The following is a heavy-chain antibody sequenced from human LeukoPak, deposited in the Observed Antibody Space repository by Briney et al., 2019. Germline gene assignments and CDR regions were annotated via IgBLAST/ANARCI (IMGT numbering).Heavy chain of an antibody. D-gene: IGHD3-10*01. CDR1: GGSISSYY. Sequence: SSETLSLTCTVSGGSISSYYWSGLRQPPGKGLEWIGYIYDSGSTNYNPSLKSRVTISVDTSKNQFSLKLSSVTAADTAVYYCARDRITMVRGRGNYYYYGMDVWGQGTTVTVSS. CDR3: ARDRITMVRGRGNYYYYGMDV. J-gene: IGHJ6*02. V-gene: IGHV4-59*01. CDR2: IYDSGST.